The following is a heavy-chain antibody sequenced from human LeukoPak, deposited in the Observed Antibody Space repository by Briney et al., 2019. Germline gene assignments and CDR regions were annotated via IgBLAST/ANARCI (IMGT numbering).Heavy chain of an antibody. D-gene: IGHD1-26*01. CDR2: ISGSGGST. V-gene: IGHV3-23*01. J-gene: IGHJ6*03. Sequence: PGGSLRLSCAASGFTFSSYAMSWVRQAPGKGLEWDSAISGSGGSTYYADSVKGRFTISRDNSKNTLYLQMNSLRAEDTAVYYCAKGGDYYYYYYMDVWGKGTTVTVSS. CDR1: GFTFSSYA. CDR3: AKGGDYYYYYYMDV.